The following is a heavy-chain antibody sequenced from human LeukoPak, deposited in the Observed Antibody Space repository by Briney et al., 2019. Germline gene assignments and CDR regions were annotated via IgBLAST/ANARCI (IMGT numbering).Heavy chain of an antibody. Sequence: PGGSLRLSCAGSGFTFGSYSMTWVRQAPGKGLEWVSSMSSGSTYIYYADSVRGRFTISRDNAKSSLYLQMDSLRAEDTAVYYCVRLRRNSDRSYYYYYYDSWGQGILVTVSS. CDR3: VRLRRNSDRSYYYYYYDS. CDR1: GFTFGSYS. D-gene: IGHD3-10*01. CDR2: MSSGSTYI. V-gene: IGHV3-21*01. J-gene: IGHJ5*01.